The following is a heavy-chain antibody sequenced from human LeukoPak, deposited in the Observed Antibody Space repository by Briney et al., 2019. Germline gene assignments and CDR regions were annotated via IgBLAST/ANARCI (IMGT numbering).Heavy chain of an antibody. CDR3: ARHTFTASPEWFHFDY. CDR1: GFTFSSYSMN. CDR2: MYYSGST. D-gene: IGHD3-3*01. Sequence: GSLRLSCAASGFTFSSYSMNWVRQPPGKGLEWIGSMYYSGSTYFNPSLKSRVTISVDTSKNQFSLKLSSVTAADTAVYYCARHTFTASPEWFHFDYWGQGTLVIVSS. J-gene: IGHJ4*02. V-gene: IGHV4-39*01.